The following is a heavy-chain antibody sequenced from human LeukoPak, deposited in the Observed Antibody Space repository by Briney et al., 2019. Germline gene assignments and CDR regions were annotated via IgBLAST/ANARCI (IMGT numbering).Heavy chain of an antibody. CDR3: ARGHLVFAY. CDR2: VYYSGST. V-gene: IGHV4-59*01. Sequence: SETLSLTCTVSGGSISDYYWSWIRQPPGKGLEWIGYVYYSGSTSYNPSLKSRVTISVDTSKNQFSPKVSSVTAADTALYYCARGHLVFAYWGQGTLVTVSS. D-gene: IGHD6-6*01. J-gene: IGHJ4*02. CDR1: GGSISDYY.